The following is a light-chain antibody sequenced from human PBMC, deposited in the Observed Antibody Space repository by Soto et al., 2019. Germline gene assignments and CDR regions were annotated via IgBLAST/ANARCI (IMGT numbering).Light chain of an antibody. CDR2: DAS. V-gene: IGKV3-11*01. CDR1: QSVSSY. CDR3: QQRSNWPPT. J-gene: IGKJ5*01. Sequence: EIVLTQSPGTLSLSPGERAPLSCRASQSVSSYLAWYQQKPGQAPRLLIYDASNRATGIPARFSGSGSGTDFTLTISSLEPEDFAVYYCQQRSNWPPTFGQGTRLEIK.